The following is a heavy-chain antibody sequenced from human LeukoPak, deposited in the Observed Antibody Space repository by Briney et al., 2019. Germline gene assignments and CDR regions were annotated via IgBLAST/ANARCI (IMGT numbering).Heavy chain of an antibody. CDR2: INPNTGGT. CDR1: GYTFTGYY. Sequence: ASVKVSCKASGYTFTGYYMHWVRQAPGQGLEWVGWINPNTGGTNYAQKFQGRVTMTRDTSISTAHMELSRLTSDDTAVYYCASTTSYCSGGTCYFGYWGQGTLVTVSS. CDR3: ASTTSYCSGGTCYFGY. V-gene: IGHV1-2*02. J-gene: IGHJ4*02. D-gene: IGHD2-15*01.